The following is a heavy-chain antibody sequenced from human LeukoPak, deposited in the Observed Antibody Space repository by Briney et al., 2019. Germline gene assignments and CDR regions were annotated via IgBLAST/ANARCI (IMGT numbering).Heavy chain of an antibody. CDR2: IIPILGIA. D-gene: IGHD6-13*01. CDR1: GGTFSSYA. Sequence: SVKVSCKASGGTFSSYAISWVRQAPGQGLEWMGRIIPILGIANYAQKFQGRVTITADKSTSTAYMELSSLRSEDTAVYYCARDPSIAAAGSFDYWGQGTLVTVSS. V-gene: IGHV1-69*04. J-gene: IGHJ4*02. CDR3: ARDPSIAAAGSFDY.